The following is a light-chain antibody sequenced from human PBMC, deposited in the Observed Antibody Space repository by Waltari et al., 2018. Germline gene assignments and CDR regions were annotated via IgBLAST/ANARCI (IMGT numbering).Light chain of an antibody. CDR3: QQSYSTPLLS. CDR2: DAS. J-gene: IGKJ3*01. Sequence: DIQMTHSPPSFPESLGDRLPFPSGPSQSISIHLNWYQHKPGIAPRLLIYDASTLQSGAPSRFSGGGSGTEFTLTISSLQPEDFATYYCQQSYSTPLLSFGPGTKVDIK. CDR1: QSISIH. V-gene: IGKV1-39*01.